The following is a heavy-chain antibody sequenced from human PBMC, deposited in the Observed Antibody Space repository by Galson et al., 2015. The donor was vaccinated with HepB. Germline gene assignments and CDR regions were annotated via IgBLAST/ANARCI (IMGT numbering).Heavy chain of an antibody. D-gene: IGHD2-2*01. V-gene: IGHV5-51*01. CDR3: ARRGYSTPSGYYALDA. J-gene: IGHJ6*02. Sequence: QSGAEVKEAGESLKTSCKASGYNFPTYWIGWVRQMPGKGLEWMGIVYPEDSDTRYSPSFQGQVSISADKSFTTAYLHWNSLKASDTAIYYCARRGYSTPSGYYALDAWGQGTTVIVSS. CDR2: VYPEDSDT. CDR1: GYNFPTYW.